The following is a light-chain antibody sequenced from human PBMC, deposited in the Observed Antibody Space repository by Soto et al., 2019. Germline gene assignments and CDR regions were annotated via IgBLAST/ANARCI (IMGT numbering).Light chain of an antibody. CDR2: WAS. CDR1: QSVLYSSNNQNY. CDR3: QQYYSTPPT. V-gene: IGKV4-1*01. Sequence: VMTQSPDSLAVSLGERATINCKSSQSVLYSSNNQNYLAWYQQKPGQSPKLLIYWASTRESGVPDRFSGSGSGTDFTLTISSLQAEDVAVYYCQQYYSTPPTFGQGTKVEIK. J-gene: IGKJ1*01.